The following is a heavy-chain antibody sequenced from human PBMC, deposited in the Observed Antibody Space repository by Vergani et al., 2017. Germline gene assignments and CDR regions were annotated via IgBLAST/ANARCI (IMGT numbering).Heavy chain of an antibody. D-gene: IGHD2/OR15-2a*01. CDR3: VPASFFGEFFEH. J-gene: IGHJ1*01. CDR2: SKSKSAGGTS. V-gene: IGHV3-15*01. CDR1: GFTVSDAW. Sequence: EVRLVESGGGLVEPGGSLTLSCAASGFTVSDAWMSWVRQAPGKGLEWVGRSKSKSAGGTSEYAAPTKGRFSISGDYTKNMLYLHMNSLTNEDTGVYYCVPASFFGEFFEHWGLGTLVTVSS.